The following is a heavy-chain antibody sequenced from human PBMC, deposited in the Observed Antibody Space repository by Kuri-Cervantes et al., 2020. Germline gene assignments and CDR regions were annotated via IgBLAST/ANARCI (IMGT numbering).Heavy chain of an antibody. D-gene: IGHD3-10*01. Sequence: GESLKISCAASGFTFSSYAMHWVRQAPGKGLEWVAVISYDGSNKYYADSVKGRFTISRDNSKNTLYLQMNSLRAEDTAVYYCARVQTTNYYGFYYGMGVWGQGTTVTVSS. CDR3: ARVQTTNYYGFYYGMGV. J-gene: IGHJ6*02. CDR2: ISYDGSNK. V-gene: IGHV3-30*14. CDR1: GFTFSSYA.